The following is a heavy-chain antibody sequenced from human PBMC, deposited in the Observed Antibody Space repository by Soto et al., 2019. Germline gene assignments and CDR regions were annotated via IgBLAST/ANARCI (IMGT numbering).Heavy chain of an antibody. J-gene: IGHJ4*02. CDR2: IIPIFGTA. Sequence: QVQLVQSGAEVKKPGSSVKVSCKASGGTSSSYAISWVRQAPGQGLEWMGGIIPIFGTANYAQKFQGRVTITADESTSTAYMELSSLRSEDTAVYYCAREARNYYDSSGYCDYWGQGTLVTVSS. CDR3: AREARNYYDSSGYCDY. D-gene: IGHD3-22*01. V-gene: IGHV1-69*01. CDR1: GGTSSSYA.